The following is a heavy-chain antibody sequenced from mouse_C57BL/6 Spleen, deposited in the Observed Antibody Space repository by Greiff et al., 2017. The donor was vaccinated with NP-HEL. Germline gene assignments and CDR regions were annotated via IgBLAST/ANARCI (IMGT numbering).Heavy chain of an antibody. J-gene: IGHJ3*01. V-gene: IGHV1-54*01. CDR2: INPGSGGT. Sequence: VQLQQSGAELVRPGTSVKVSCKASGYAFTNYLIEWVKQRPGQGLEWIGVINPGSGGTNYNEKFKGKATLTADKSSSTAYMQLSSLTSEDSAVYFCAREFITTADGGQGTLVTVSA. CDR1: GYAFTNYL. CDR3: AREFITTAD. D-gene: IGHD1-1*01.